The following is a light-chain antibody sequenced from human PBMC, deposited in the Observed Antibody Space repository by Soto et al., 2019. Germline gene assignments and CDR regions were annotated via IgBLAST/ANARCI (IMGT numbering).Light chain of an antibody. CDR2: DAS. CDR1: QSVSSY. V-gene: IGKV3-11*01. CDR3: QQRSNWPLT. Sequence: EIVSKQSPATLSLSPGERATLSCRASQSVSSYLAWYQQKPGQAPRLLIYDASNRATGIPARFSGSGSGTDFTLTISSLEPEDFAVYYCQQRSNWPLTFGGGTKVDIK. J-gene: IGKJ4*01.